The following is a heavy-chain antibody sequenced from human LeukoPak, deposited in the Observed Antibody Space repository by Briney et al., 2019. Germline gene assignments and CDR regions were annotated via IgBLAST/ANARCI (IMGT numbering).Heavy chain of an antibody. CDR1: GYTLTELS. D-gene: IGHD1-26*01. V-gene: IGHV1-24*01. CDR2: FDPEDGET. Sequence: ASVKVSCKVSGYTLTELSMHWVRQAPGKGLEWMGGFDPEDGETIYAQKFQGRVTMTEDTSTDTAYMELSSLRSEDTAVYYCATDLSGNYLFDYWGQGTLVTVSS. CDR3: ATDLSGNYLFDY. J-gene: IGHJ4*02.